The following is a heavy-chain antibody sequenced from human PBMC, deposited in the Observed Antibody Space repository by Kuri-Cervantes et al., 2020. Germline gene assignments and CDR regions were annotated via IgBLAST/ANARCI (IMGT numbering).Heavy chain of an antibody. CDR1: GFTFDDYA. D-gene: IGHD3-22*01. J-gene: IGHJ3*02. V-gene: IGHV3-49*03. Sequence: GESLKISCAASGFTFDDYAMHWFRQAPGKGLEWVGFIRSKAYGGTTEYAASVKGRFTISRDDSKSIAYLQMNSLKTEDTAVYYCTRDNRATEYYYDSSGYHHDAFDIWGQGTMVTVSS. CDR2: IRSKAYGGTT. CDR3: TRDNRATEYYYDSSGYHHDAFDI.